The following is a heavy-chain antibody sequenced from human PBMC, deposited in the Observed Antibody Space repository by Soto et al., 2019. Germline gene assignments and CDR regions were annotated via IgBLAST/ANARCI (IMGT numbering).Heavy chain of an antibody. CDR3: AGNNGRAAFDA. CDR1: GGSISSNNW. J-gene: IGHJ4*02. D-gene: IGHD1-1*01. V-gene: IGHV4-4*02. Sequence: QVQVQESGPGLVKPSGTLSLTCAVSGGSISSNNWWRWVRQPPGKGLEWIGEIYHSGSTNYNPSLTSRDTIPLHKHKNQLPLRLSSVTAADTAVYYCAGNNGRAAFDAWGQGTLVTVAS. CDR2: IYHSGST.